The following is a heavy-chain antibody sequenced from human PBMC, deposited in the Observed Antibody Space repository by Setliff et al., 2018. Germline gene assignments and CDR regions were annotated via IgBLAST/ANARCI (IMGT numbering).Heavy chain of an antibody. D-gene: IGHD3-3*01. CDR3: ARQKYWGGYYGEGYYYYMDV. J-gene: IGHJ6*03. Sequence: SETLSLTCAVSGGSIGSRTYYWGGVRQPPGKGLEWIGSLYYTGNTYYNPSLKSRVTISVDTSKNRFSLQLKYVTAADTAVYYRARQKYWGGYYGEGYYYYMDVWGKGTTVTVSS. V-gene: IGHV4-39*01. CDR1: GGSIGSRTYY. CDR2: LYYTGNT.